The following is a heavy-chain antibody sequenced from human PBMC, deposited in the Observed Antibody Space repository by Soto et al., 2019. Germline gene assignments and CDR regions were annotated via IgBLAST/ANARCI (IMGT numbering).Heavy chain of an antibody. CDR3: ARAPGGYYID. D-gene: IGHD2-15*01. CDR1: GFSFSSYW. Sequence: EVQLVESGGGLVQPGGSLRLSCVDSGFSFSSYWMHWVRQGPGKGLVWVARINPEGSSTSYADSAEGRFTISRDNARNKLYLQINSLRAEDTAVYYCARAPGGYYIDWGQGTMVTLSS. CDR2: INPEGSST. V-gene: IGHV3-74*01. J-gene: IGHJ3*01.